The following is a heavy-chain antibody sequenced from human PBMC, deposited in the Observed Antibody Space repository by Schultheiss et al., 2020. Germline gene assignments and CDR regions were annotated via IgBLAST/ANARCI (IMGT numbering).Heavy chain of an antibody. Sequence: GGSLRLSCAASGFTFSSYAMSWVRQAPGKGLEWVSAISGSGGSTYYADSVKGRFTISRDNSKNTLYLQMNSLRAEDTAVYYCARSTELGWNAFDIWGQGTTVTVSS. D-gene: IGHD7-27*01. V-gene: IGHV3-23*01. J-gene: IGHJ3*02. CDR2: ISGSGGST. CDR1: GFTFSSYA. CDR3: ARSTELGWNAFDI.